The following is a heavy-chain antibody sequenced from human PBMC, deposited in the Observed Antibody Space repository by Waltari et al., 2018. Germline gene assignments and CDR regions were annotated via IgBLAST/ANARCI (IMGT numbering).Heavy chain of an antibody. CDR1: GSAPRVSC. CDR2: FDPEDGET. J-gene: IGHJ5*02. D-gene: IGHD6-19*01. Sequence: QLGRSGAEVAHPGAAGHVSGRVCGSAPRVSCMCWGRRAPSKGLEWMGGFDPEDGETIYAQKFQGRVTMTEDTSTDPAYMELSSLRSEDTAVYYCATSNEPYSSGWYGWFDPWGQGTLVTVSS. V-gene: IGHV1-24*01. CDR3: ATSNEPYSSGWYGWFDP.